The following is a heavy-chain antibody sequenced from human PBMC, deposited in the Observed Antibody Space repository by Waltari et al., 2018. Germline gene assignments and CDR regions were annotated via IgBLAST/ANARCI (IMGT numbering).Heavy chain of an antibody. Sequence: EALLAESGGGSVQPGGSLRLSCAVSEFNFRENYVSWARQPPGQGREWVSIIYSGGSTSYADSVRARFTISRDISKNTVFLQMNSLRAEDTAVYYCASHYCSRGTCHFDSWGQGTLVKVSS. V-gene: IGHV3-66*04. CDR2: IYSGGST. D-gene: IGHD2-15*01. J-gene: IGHJ4*02. CDR3: ASHYCSRGTCHFDS. CDR1: EFNFRENY.